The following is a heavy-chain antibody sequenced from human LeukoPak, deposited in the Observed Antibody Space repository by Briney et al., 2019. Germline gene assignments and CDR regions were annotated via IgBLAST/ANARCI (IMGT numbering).Heavy chain of an antibody. J-gene: IGHJ4*02. Sequence: GGSLRLSCAASGFIFSNYAMNWVRQAPGKGLEWVALIYSGGSTQYADSVKGRFTISRDNSRNTLYLQMSSLRVEDTAVYYCARDPPGIAASVSGGWGQGILVTVSS. CDR3: ARDPPGIAASVSGG. CDR1: GFIFSNYA. V-gene: IGHV3-23*03. D-gene: IGHD6-13*01. CDR2: IYSGGST.